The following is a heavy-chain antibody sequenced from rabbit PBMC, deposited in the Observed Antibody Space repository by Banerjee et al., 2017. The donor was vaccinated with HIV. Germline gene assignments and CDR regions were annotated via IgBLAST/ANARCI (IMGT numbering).Heavy chain of an antibody. CDR1: GIDFTNYY. Sequence: QLTETGGGLVQPGGSLTLSCKASGIDFTNYYITWVRQAPGKGLEWIGIIYPAKGSTDYATWVNGRFTISSDNAQSTVNLKVTSLTAADTATYFCARDLDGVIGWNFGWWGQGTLVTVS. CDR2: IYPAKGST. V-gene: IGHV1S7*01. D-gene: IGHD1-1*01. CDR3: ARDLDGVIGWNFGW. J-gene: IGHJ4*01.